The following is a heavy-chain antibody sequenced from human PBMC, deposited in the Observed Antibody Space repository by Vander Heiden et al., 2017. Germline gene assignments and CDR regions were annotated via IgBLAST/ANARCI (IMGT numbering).Heavy chain of an antibody. Sequence: QVQLQQWGAGLLKPSETRSLTCAVYGGSFSGYYWSWIRQPPGKGLEWIGEINHSGSTNYNPSLKSRVTISVDTSKNQFSLKLSSVTAADTAVYYCARAVGYGMDVWGQGTTVTVSS. V-gene: IGHV4-34*01. D-gene: IGHD1-26*01. CDR1: GGSFSGYY. CDR3: ARAVGYGMDV. J-gene: IGHJ6*02. CDR2: INHSGST.